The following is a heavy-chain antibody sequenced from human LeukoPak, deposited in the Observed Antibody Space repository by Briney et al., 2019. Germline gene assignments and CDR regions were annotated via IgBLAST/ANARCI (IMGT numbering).Heavy chain of an antibody. CDR3: ARDRYSSGWYWFDP. Sequence: PGGSLRLFCAGSGIPFSSYSMNWVRQAPGKGLELVSYISSSSSTIYYADSVKGRFTISRDNAKNSLYLQMNSLRAEDTAVYYCARDRYSSGWYWFDPWGQGTLVTVSS. CDR1: GIPFSSYS. J-gene: IGHJ5*02. V-gene: IGHV3-48*01. D-gene: IGHD6-19*01. CDR2: ISSSSSTI.